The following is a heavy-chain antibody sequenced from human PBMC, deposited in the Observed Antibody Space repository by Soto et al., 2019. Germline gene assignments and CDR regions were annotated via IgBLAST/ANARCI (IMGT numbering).Heavy chain of an antibody. J-gene: IGHJ6*02. CDR2: ISWNSGSI. Sequence: EVQLVESGGGLVQPGRSLRLSCAASGFTFDDYAMHWVRQAPGKGLEWVSGISWNSGSIGYADSVKGRFTISRDNAKHSLVLQMNSFRAEDTAFYYCAKDILGSGSPHYGIGVWGQGTTVTVSS. CDR3: AKDILGSGSPHYGIGV. V-gene: IGHV3-9*01. CDR1: GFTFDDYA. D-gene: IGHD3-10*01.